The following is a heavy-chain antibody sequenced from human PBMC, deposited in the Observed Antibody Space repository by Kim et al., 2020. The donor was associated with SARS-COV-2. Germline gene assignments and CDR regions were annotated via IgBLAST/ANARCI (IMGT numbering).Heavy chain of an antibody. V-gene: IGHV3-30*03. Sequence: GGSLRLSCAASGFTFSSYGIHWVRQAPGKGLEWVAVISYDGSTKYYADTVKGRFTISRDNSKNTLYLQMNSLRAEDTAVYFCARYLGTTVTGIDYWGQGTLVTVSS. D-gene: IGHD4-17*01. J-gene: IGHJ4*02. CDR3: ARYLGTTVTGIDY. CDR1: GFTFSSYG. CDR2: ISYDGSTK.